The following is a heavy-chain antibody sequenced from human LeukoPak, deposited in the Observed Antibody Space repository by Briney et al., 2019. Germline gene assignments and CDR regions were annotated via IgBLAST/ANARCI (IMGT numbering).Heavy chain of an antibody. D-gene: IGHD6-13*01. CDR2: INPNSGGT. V-gene: IGHV1-2*04. J-gene: IGHJ4*02. CDR3: ARVRAAAGLDY. CDR1: GYTFTGYY. Sequence: ASVKVSCKASGYTFTGYYMHWERQAPGQGLEWMGWINPNSGGTNYAQKFQGWVTMTRDTSISTAYMELSRLRSDDTAVYYCARVRAAAGLDYWGQGTLVTVSS.